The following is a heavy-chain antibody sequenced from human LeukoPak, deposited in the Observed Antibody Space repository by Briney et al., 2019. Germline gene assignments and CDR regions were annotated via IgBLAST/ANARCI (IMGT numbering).Heavy chain of an antibody. D-gene: IGHD3-16*02. J-gene: IGHJ4*02. CDR3: ARGDPYVWGSYPVDY. V-gene: IGHV1-2*02. CDR2: INPNSGGT. CDR1: GYTFTGYY. Sequence: GASVKVSCKASGYTFTGYYMHWVRQAPGQGLEWMGWINPNSGGTNYAQKFQGRVTMTRDTSISTAYMELSRLRSDDTAVYYCARGDPYVWGSYPVDYWGQGTLATVS.